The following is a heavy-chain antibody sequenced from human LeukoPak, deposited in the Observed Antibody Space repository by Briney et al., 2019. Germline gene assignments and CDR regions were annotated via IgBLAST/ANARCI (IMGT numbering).Heavy chain of an antibody. D-gene: IGHD1-26*01. CDR1: GFTFSSYS. Sequence: GGSLRLXCAASGFTFSSYSMNWVRQAPGKGLEWVSSISSSSSYIHSADSVRGRFTISRDNAKNSLFLQMNSLRAEDTAVYYCARDEWGDAFDIWGQGTMVTVFS. V-gene: IGHV3-21*01. CDR2: ISSSSSYI. J-gene: IGHJ3*02. CDR3: ARDEWGDAFDI.